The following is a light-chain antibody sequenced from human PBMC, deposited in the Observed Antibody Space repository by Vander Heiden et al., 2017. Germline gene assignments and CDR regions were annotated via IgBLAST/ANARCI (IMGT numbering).Light chain of an antibody. V-gene: IGLV6-57*01. CDR3: QSYDGSSLWV. CDR1: GGSVASNY. Sequence: NFLLTQPHSVSQSPVKTVTISCTRSGGSVASNYVQWYQQRPGSSPTTVIYQDNQRPSGIPDRFSGSIDSSSSSASLTISGLKTEDEADFYCQSYDGSSLWVFGGGTKLTVL. CDR2: QDN. J-gene: IGLJ3*02.